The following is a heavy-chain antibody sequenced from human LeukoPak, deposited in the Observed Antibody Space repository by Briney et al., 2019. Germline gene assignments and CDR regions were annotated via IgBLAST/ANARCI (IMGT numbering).Heavy chain of an antibody. CDR1: GYTFTSYG. CDR3: ARERPVVATISHPDY. CDR2: ISAYNGNT. Sequence: GASVKVSCKASGYTFTSYGISWVRQAPGQGLEWMGWISAYNGNTNYAQKLQGRVTMTTDTSTSTAYMELRSLRSDDTAVYYCARERPVVATISHPDYWGQGTLVTVSS. J-gene: IGHJ4*02. V-gene: IGHV1-18*01. D-gene: IGHD5-12*01.